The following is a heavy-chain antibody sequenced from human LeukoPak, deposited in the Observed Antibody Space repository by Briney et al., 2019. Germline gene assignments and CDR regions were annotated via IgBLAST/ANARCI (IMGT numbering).Heavy chain of an antibody. V-gene: IGHV4-38-2*02. CDR1: GYSISSGYY. D-gene: IGHD3-16*01. CDR2: IYHSGST. CDR3: AGGGVWYFDY. Sequence: SETLSLTCTVSGYSISSGYYWGWIRPPPGKGLEWIGTIYHSGSTYYNPSLKSRVTISVDTSKNKFSLQLSSVTAADTAVYHFAGGGVWYFDYWGQGILVTVSS. J-gene: IGHJ4*02.